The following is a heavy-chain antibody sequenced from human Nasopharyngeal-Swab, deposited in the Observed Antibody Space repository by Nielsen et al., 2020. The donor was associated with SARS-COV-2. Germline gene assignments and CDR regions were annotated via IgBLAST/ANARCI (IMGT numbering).Heavy chain of an antibody. V-gene: IGHV1-2*04. D-gene: IGHD4-23*01. CDR1: GYTFTGYY. Sequence: ASVKVSCKASGYTFTGYYMHWVRQAPGQGLEWMGWINPNSGGTNYAQKFQGWVTMTRDTSISTAYMELSRLRSDDTAVYYCARGGTYGGNSEHAFDIWGQGTMVTVSS. J-gene: IGHJ3*02. CDR3: ARGGTYGGNSEHAFDI. CDR2: INPNSGGT.